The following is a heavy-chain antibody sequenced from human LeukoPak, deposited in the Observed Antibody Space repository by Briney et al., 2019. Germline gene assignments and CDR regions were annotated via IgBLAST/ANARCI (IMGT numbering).Heavy chain of an antibody. V-gene: IGHV3-21*06. Sequence: GGSLRLSCTASGLTFSTSGINWVRQAPGKGLEWVASIGPTGSDRYHADSIKGRFTISRDNANNFLYLQMNSLRAEDTAVYYCATETNGRHYDYWGQGTLLTVSS. CDR3: ATETNGRHYDY. J-gene: IGHJ4*02. CDR1: GLTFSTSG. CDR2: IGPTGSDR. D-gene: IGHD1-14*01.